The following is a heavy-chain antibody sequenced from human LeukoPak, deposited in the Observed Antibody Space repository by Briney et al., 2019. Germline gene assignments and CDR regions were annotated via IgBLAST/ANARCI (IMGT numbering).Heavy chain of an antibody. CDR2: ITSSGDIK. J-gene: IGHJ6*03. D-gene: IGHD3-10*01. CDR3: ARVSLLSSYYYYYMDV. Sequence: GGSLRLSCATSGFTFTTYEMNWVRQAPGKGLEWVSYITSSGDIKTYADPVKGRFTMSRDDAKNSVYLQMNSLRPEDTAVYYCARVSLLSSYYYYYMDVWGKGTTVTVSS. CDR1: GFTFTTYE. V-gene: IGHV3-48*03.